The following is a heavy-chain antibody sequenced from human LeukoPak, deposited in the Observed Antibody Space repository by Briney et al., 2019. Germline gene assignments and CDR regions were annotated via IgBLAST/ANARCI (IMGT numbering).Heavy chain of an antibody. J-gene: IGHJ4*02. CDR2: ISYDGSNK. D-gene: IGHD6-19*01. V-gene: IGHV3-30-3*01. CDR3: ARVSSGWQNFDY. Sequence: GGSLRLSCAASAFTFSSYAMHWVRQAPGKGLEWVAVISYDGSNKYYADSVKGRFTISRDNSKNTLYLQMNSLRAEDTAVYYCARVSSGWQNFDYWGQGTLVTVSS. CDR1: AFTFSSYA.